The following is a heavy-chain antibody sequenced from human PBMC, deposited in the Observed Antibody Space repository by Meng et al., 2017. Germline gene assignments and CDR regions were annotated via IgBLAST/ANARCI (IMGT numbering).Heavy chain of an antibody. CDR2: IYYSGST. J-gene: IGHJ6*01. V-gene: IGHV4-39*07. Sequence: SETLSLTCTVSGGSISSSSYYWGWIRQPPGKGLEWIGSIYYSGSTYYNPSLKSRVTISVDTSKNQFSLKLSSVTAADTAVYYCARDVSGSGSYWDYYYYGMAVWGQGTTVTVDS. CDR1: GGSISSSSYY. CDR3: ARDVSGSGSYWDYYYYGMAV. D-gene: IGHD3-10*01.